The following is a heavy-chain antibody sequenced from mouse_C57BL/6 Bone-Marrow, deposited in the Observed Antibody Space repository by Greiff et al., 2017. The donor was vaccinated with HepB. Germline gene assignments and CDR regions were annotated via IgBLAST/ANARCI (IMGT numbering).Heavy chain of an antibody. J-gene: IGHJ1*03. V-gene: IGHV5-4*01. CDR2: ISDGGSYT. CDR1: GFTFSSYA. Sequence: DVQLVESGGGLVKPGGSLKLSCAASGFTFSSYAMSWVRQTPEKRLEWVATISDGGSYTYYPDNVKGRFTISRDNAKNNLYLQMSHLKSEDTAMYYCARVAHWYFDVWGTGTTVTVSS. D-gene: IGHD1-3*01. CDR3: ARVAHWYFDV.